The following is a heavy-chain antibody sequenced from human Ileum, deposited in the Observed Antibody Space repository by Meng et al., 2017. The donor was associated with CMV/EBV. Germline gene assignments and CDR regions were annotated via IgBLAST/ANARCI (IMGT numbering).Heavy chain of an antibody. D-gene: IGHD3-9*01. Sequence: QVQLHQWGAGLLKPSETLSLTCAVHGESFSGYYWDWIRQSPGKGLEWIGQINQSGSTNYNPSLKSRVTTSVDTSKNQFSLKLSSVTAADAAMYYCARGRRYLFYWSQGTLVTVSS. CDR3: ARGRRYLFY. V-gene: IGHV4-34*01. CDR1: GESFSGYY. J-gene: IGHJ4*02. CDR2: INQSGST.